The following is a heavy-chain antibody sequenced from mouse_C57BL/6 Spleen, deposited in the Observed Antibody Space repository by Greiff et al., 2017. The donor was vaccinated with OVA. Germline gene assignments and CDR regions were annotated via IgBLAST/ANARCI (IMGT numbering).Heavy chain of an antibody. CDR1: GFTFNTYA. D-gene: IGHD3-2*01. J-gene: IGHJ1*03. CDR2: IRSKSSNYAT. Sequence: EVQLVESGGGLVQPKGSLKLSCAASGFTFNTYAMHWVRQAPGKGLEWVAGIRSKSSNYATYYADSVKDRVTISRDDSQSMLYLQMNNLKTEDTAMYYCVREDTGWYFDVWGTGTTVTVSS. CDR3: VREDTGWYFDV. V-gene: IGHV10-3*01.